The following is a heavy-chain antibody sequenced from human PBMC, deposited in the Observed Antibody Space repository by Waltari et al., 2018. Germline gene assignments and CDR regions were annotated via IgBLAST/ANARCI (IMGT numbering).Heavy chain of an antibody. CDR1: GFTFSSYS. CDR2: INRSSSDI. D-gene: IGHD3-22*01. V-gene: IGHV3-21*01. Sequence: EVQLVESGGGLVKPGGSLRLSCAASGFTFSSYSMNWVRQAPGKGLEWVSSINRSSSDIYYADSGNGRFTISRVNAKNSQSLQMNILIGEDTAVYDCASSHLFYYDSSGYYSYYFDYWGQGTLVTVSS. CDR3: ASSHLFYYDSSGYYSYYFDY. J-gene: IGHJ4*02.